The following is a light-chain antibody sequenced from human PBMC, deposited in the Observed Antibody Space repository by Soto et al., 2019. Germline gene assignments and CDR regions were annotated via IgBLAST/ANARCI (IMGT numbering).Light chain of an antibody. CDR2: EVS. Sequence: QSALTQPASVSWSPGQSITISCTGTSSDVGGYNYVSWYQQHPGKAPKLMIYEVSNRPSGVSNRFSGSKSGNTASLTISGLQAEDEADYYCSSYTSSSTIGVFGTGTKVTVL. CDR3: SSYTSSSTIGV. CDR1: SSDVGGYNY. V-gene: IGLV2-14*01. J-gene: IGLJ1*01.